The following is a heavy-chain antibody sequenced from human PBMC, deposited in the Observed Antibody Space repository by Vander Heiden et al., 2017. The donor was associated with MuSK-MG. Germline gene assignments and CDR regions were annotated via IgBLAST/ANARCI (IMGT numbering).Heavy chain of an antibody. D-gene: IGHD2-2*01. CDR1: GITSGTSA. V-gene: IGHV3-23*01. J-gene: IGHJ4*02. CDR3: AKRGYWSSTSSHYYFDY. Sequence: EVQLLESGGGLVQPGGSLRLSCVASGITSGTSAMSWFPQAPGKGLEWVSTSGRGGATYYADSVKGRVTVSRDNSKNTLYLQMNSLRAEDTAVYYCAKRGYWSSTSSHYYFDYWGQVTLVTVSS. CDR2: SGRGGAT.